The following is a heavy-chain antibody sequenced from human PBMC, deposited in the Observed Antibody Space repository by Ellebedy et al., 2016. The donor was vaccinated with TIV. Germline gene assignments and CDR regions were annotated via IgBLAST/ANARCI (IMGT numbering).Heavy chain of an antibody. D-gene: IGHD3-10*01. Sequence: SVKVSXKASGYTFTGYCVHWVRQAPGQGLEWMGGIVTKFGTVKHAQKFQDRVTITADESTRTAYMEVSSLRSEDTAVYYCARDYYGSGGRFSNYHYYGMDVWGQGTTVTVSS. J-gene: IGHJ6*02. V-gene: IGHV1-69*13. CDR3: ARDYYGSGGRFSNYHYYGMDV. CDR1: GYTFTGYC. CDR2: IVTKFGTV.